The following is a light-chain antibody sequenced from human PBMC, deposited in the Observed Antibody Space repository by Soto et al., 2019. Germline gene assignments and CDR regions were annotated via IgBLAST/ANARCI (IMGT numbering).Light chain of an antibody. J-gene: IGKJ4*01. CDR3: QQSYSTPLT. CDR2: AAS. V-gene: IGKV1-39*01. CDR1: QSISSY. Sequence: DIQMTQSPSSLSASVGDRVTITCRASQSISSYLNWYQQKPGKAPKLLIYAASILQSGVPSRFSGSGSGTDFTLPISSQQPEDFATYYCQQSYSTPLTVGGGTKVEIK.